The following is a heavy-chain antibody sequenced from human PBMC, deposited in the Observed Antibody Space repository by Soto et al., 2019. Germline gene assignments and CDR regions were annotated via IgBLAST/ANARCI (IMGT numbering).Heavy chain of an antibody. D-gene: IGHD4-17*01. CDR3: ARLLDYGDYEGLFDY. V-gene: IGHV3-66*01. Sequence: GGSLRLSCAASGFTVSSNYMSWVRQAPGKGLEWVSVIYSGGSTYYADSVKGRFTISRDNSKNTLYLQMNSLRAEDTAVYYCARLLDYGDYEGLFDYWGQGTLVTVSS. J-gene: IGHJ4*02. CDR1: GFTVSSNY. CDR2: IYSGGST.